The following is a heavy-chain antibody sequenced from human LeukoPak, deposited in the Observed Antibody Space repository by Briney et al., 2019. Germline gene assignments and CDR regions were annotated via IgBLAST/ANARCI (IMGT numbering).Heavy chain of an antibody. CDR1: GFTISTYG. J-gene: IGHJ4*02. Sequence: GGSLRLSCAASGFTISTYGMNWVRQAPRKGLEWVSVIFGSGDSTYYADSVKGRFTISRDKSKNTLYLEMHNLRAEDTAVYYCAKDQKPDSGYDIDYWGQGTLVIVSP. V-gene: IGHV3-23*01. CDR2: IFGSGDST. CDR3: AKDQKPDSGYDIDY. D-gene: IGHD5-12*01.